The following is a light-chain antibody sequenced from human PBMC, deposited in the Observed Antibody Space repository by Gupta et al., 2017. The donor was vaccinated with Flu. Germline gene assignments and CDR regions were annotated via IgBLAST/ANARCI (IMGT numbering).Light chain of an antibody. J-gene: IGLJ2*01. CDR1: SSDVGGYNY. CDR2: DVS. CDR3: TESKRGSTLV. V-gene: IGLV2-14*01. Sequence: QSALTQPASVSGSPGQSMTISCTGTSSDVGGYNYVACYQQHPGKAPKLMSDDVSNRPSGASNRCSGYKSGNTASMHTSAIQADDEADDYWTESKRGSTLVFGGGTKLTVL.